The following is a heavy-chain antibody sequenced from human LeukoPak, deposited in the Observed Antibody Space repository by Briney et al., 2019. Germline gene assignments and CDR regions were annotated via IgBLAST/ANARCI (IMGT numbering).Heavy chain of an antibody. CDR3: ARDRIAARPNIPGYYYYYMDV. V-gene: IGHV3-7*01. CDR2: IKQDGSEK. CDR1: GFTFSSYW. Sequence: PGGSLRLSCAASGFTFSSYWMSWVRQAPGKGLEWVANIKQDGSEKYYVDSVKGRFTISRDNAKNSLYLQMNSLRAEDTAVYYCARDRIAARPNIPGYYYYYMDVWGKGTTVTVSS. D-gene: IGHD6-6*01. J-gene: IGHJ6*03.